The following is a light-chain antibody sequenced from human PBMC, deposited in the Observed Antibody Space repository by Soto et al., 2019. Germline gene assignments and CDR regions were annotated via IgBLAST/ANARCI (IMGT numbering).Light chain of an antibody. CDR1: ISDVGGYNY. Sequence: QSALTQPPSASGSPGQSVTISCTGTISDVGGYNYVSWYQQHPGKAPKLMIYEVTKRPSGVPDRFSGSKSGNTASLTVSGLQAEDEADYYCSSYAGSNKRVFGTGTKLTVL. V-gene: IGLV2-8*01. CDR3: SSYAGSNKRV. J-gene: IGLJ1*01. CDR2: EVT.